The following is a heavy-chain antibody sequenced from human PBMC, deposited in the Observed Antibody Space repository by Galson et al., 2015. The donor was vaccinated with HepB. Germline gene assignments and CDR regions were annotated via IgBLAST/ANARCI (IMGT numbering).Heavy chain of an antibody. D-gene: IGHD3-10*01. CDR1: GFTFSTYS. J-gene: IGHJ4*02. CDR3: AREAFDSGSSLGYFDY. Sequence: SLRLSCAASGFTFSTYSMNWVRQAPGKGLEWVSYISTSSSTIYYADSVKGRFTISRDNAKNSLYLQMNSLRDEDTAVYYCAREAFDSGSSLGYFDYWGRGTLVTVSS. CDR2: ISTSSSTI. V-gene: IGHV3-48*02.